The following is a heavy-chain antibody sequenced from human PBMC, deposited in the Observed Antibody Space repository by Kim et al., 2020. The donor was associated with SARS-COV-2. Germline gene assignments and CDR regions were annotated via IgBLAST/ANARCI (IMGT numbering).Heavy chain of an antibody. CDR1: GFSFSDYS. CDR3: ARVAHGFILYYFDL. V-gene: IGHV3-21*01. CDR2: ISSDGNFV. J-gene: IGHJ4*02. Sequence: GGSLRLSCIASGFSFSDYSMTWVRQAPGKGLEWVSSISSDGNFVYYANSVKGRFTISRDSAQNSLDLQLHNLSAEDTALYYCARVAHGFILYYFDLWGQGTLVTVSS. D-gene: IGHD5-12*01.